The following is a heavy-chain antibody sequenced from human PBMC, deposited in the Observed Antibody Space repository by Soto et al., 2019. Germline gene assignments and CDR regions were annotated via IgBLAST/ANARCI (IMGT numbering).Heavy chain of an antibody. CDR3: ARAGGSGSYFPFDY. CDR2: IYHSGST. Sequence: PSETLSLTWAVSGGSISSGGYSWSWIRRPPGKGLEWIGYIYHSGSTYYNPSLKSRVTISVDRSKNQFSLKLSSVTAADTAVYYCARAGGSGSYFPFDYWGQGTLVTVSS. CDR1: GGSISSGGYS. D-gene: IGHD3-10*01. J-gene: IGHJ4*02. V-gene: IGHV4-30-2*01.